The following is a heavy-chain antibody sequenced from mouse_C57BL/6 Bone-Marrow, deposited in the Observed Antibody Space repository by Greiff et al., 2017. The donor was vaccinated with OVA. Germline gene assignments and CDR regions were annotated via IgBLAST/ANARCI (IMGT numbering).Heavy chain of an antibody. CDR3: ARHEDGYYASYFDY. CDR2: IYPGDGNT. J-gene: IGHJ2*01. Sequence: VQLQQSGPELVKPGASVKISCKASGYAFSSSWMNWVKQRPGKGLEWIGRIYPGDGNTNYHGKFKGKATLTADKSSSTAYMQLSSLTSADSAVYFCARHEDGYYASYFDYWGQGTTLTVSS. D-gene: IGHD2-3*01. V-gene: IGHV1-82*01. CDR1: GYAFSSSW.